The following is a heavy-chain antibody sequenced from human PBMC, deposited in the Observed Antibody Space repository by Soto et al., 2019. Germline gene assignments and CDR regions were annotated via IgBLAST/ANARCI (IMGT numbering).Heavy chain of an antibody. V-gene: IGHV3-21*01. CDR2: ISGTSTYI. CDR1: GFTFNNYG. Sequence: LRLSCAASGFTFNNYGVNWVRQATGKGLEWVSAISGTSTYIYYADSVKGRFTISRDNAKSSLHLQMNTLRVEDTAVYYCARALFGAVAGTLDYWGRGTLVTVSS. D-gene: IGHD6-19*01. CDR3: ARALFGAVAGTLDY. J-gene: IGHJ4*02.